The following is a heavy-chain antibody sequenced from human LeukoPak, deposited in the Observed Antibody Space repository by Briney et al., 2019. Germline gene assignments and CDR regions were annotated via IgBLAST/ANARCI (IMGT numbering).Heavy chain of an antibody. D-gene: IGHD5-12*01. Sequence: PGGSLRLSCAASGFNFTDYSMNWVRQAPGKGLEWISYIGISSGNTKYADSVKGRFTISRDKARNSLCLQMNSLRVEDTAVYYCARDHRYAFDNWGHGTLVTVSS. CDR1: GFNFTDYS. CDR2: IGISSGNT. J-gene: IGHJ4*01. V-gene: IGHV3-48*01. CDR3: ARDHRYAFDN.